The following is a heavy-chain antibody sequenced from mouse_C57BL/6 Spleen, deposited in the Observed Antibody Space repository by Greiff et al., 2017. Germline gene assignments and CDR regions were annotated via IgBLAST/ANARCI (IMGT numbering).Heavy chain of an antibody. CDR3: ARRGYYGNYWFAY. V-gene: IGHV1-39*01. CDR2: INTNYGTT. CDR1: GYSFTDYN. J-gene: IGHJ3*01. Sequence: VQLKESGPELVKPGASVKISCKASGYSFTDYNMNWVKQSNGKSLEWIGVINTNYGTTSYNQKFKGKATLTVDQSSSTAYMQRNSLTSEDSAVYCCARRGYYGNYWFAYWGQGTLVTVSA. D-gene: IGHD2-1*01.